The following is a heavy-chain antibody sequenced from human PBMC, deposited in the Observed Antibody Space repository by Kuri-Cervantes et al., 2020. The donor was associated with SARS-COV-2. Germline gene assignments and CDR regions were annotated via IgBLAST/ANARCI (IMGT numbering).Heavy chain of an antibody. J-gene: IGHJ6*03. Sequence: GGSLRLSCAASGFTFDDYGMSWVRQAPGKALEWVSSISGSGSYIYYADSVKGRFTISKESGENSLYLHMNSLRGDDTAVYYCARVAGEGPIYYYYMGVWGKGTTVTVSS. V-gene: IGHV3-21*01. CDR3: ARVAGEGPIYYYYMGV. D-gene: IGHD2-21*01. CDR1: GFTFDDYG. CDR2: ISGSGSYI.